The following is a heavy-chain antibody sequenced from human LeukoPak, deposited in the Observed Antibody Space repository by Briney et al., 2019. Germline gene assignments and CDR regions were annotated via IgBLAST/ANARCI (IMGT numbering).Heavy chain of an antibody. J-gene: IGHJ4*02. Sequence: PGGSLRLSCAASGFTFSSYSMNWVRQAPGKGLEWVSSISSSSSYIYYADSVKGRFTISRDNAKNSLYLQMNSLRAEDTAVYYCARGRWVEIENDYGDLDYWGQGTLVTVSS. V-gene: IGHV3-21*01. CDR2: ISSSSSYI. D-gene: IGHD4-17*01. CDR3: ARGRWVEIENDYGDLDY. CDR1: GFTFSSYS.